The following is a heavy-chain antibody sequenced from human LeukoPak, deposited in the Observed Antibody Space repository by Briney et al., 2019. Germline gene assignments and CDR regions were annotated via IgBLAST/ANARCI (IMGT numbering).Heavy chain of an antibody. Sequence: GGSLRLSCAASGFTFSSYSMNWVRQAPGKGLEWVSSISSSSSYIYYADSVKGRFTISRDNAKNSLYLQMNSLRAEDTAVYYCARAHITIFGVVTPMDVWGQGTTVTVSS. D-gene: IGHD3-3*01. CDR3: ARAHITIFGVVTPMDV. J-gene: IGHJ6*02. V-gene: IGHV3-21*01. CDR2: ISSSSSYI. CDR1: GFTFSSYS.